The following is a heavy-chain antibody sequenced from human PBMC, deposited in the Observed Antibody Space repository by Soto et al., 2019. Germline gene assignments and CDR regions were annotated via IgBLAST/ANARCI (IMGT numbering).Heavy chain of an antibody. Sequence: GPTRVNPTQTLTLTRSFSGFSLSTSQVGVGWIRQPPGKALEWLAHVYWNDDKYYSLSLKSRLTISKDTSKSQVVLTMTNMDPVDTATYYCAPLDTRGYYLDYWGQGSLVNVSS. CDR3: APLDTRGYYLDY. CDR1: GFSLSTSQVG. D-gene: IGHD3-9*01. CDR2: VYWNDDK. J-gene: IGHJ4*02. V-gene: IGHV2-5*01.